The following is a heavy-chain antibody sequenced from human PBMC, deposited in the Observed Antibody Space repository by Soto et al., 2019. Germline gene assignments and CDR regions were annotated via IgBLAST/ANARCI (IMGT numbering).Heavy chain of an antibody. Sequence: SETLSLTCTVSGGSISSYYWSWIRQPPGKGLEWIGYIYYSGSTYYNPSLKSRVTISVDTSKNQFSLKLSSVTAADTAVYYCASLFGELPFDYWGQGTLVTVSS. V-gene: IGHV4-59*08. CDR2: IYYSGST. D-gene: IGHD3-10*02. CDR3: ASLFGELPFDY. CDR1: GGSISSYY. J-gene: IGHJ4*02.